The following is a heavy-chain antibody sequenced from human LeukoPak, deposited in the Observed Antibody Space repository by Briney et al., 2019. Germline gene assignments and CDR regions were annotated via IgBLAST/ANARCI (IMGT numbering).Heavy chain of an antibody. J-gene: IGHJ4*02. V-gene: IGHV4-39*01. D-gene: IGHD3-22*01. CDR3: ARGGVTMIVPIL. Sequence: PSETLSLTCTVSGGSISSSSYYWGWIRQPPGKGLEWIGSIYYSGSTYYNPSLKSRVTISVDTSKNQFSLKLSSVTAADTAVYYCARGGVTMIVPILWGQGTLVTVSS. CDR2: IYYSGST. CDR1: GGSISSSSYY.